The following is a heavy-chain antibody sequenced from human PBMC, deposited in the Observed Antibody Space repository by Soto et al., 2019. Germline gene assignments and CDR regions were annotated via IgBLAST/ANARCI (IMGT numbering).Heavy chain of an antibody. CDR3: ARGLHLFAADFDY. Sequence: SETLSLTCAVYGGSFSGYYWSWIRQPPGKGLEWIGEINHSGSTNYNPSLKGRVTISVDTSKNQFSLKLSSVTAADTAVYYCARGLHLFAADFDYWGQGTLVTVSS. D-gene: IGHD6-25*01. J-gene: IGHJ4*02. CDR2: INHSGST. V-gene: IGHV4-34*01. CDR1: GGSFSGYY.